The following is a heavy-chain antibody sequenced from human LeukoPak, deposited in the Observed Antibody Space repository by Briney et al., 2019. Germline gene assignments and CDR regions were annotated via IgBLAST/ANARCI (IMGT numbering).Heavy chain of an antibody. CDR3: ARDLVGDSGYSYGNGIDY. CDR2: VNHSGSA. D-gene: IGHD5-18*01. J-gene: IGHJ4*02. V-gene: IGHV4-34*01. Sequence: KPSETLSLTCAVYGGSFSDYYWSWIRQSPGKGLEWIREVNHSGSANYNPSLKSRVTISVDTSKNQFSLKLSSVTAADTAVYYCARDLVGDSGYSYGNGIDYWGQGTLVTVSS. CDR1: GGSFSDYY.